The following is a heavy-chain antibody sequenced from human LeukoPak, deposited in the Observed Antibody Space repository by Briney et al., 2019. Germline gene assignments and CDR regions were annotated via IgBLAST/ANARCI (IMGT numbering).Heavy chain of an antibody. Sequence: PSETLSLTCAVYGGSFSGYYWSWIRQPPGKGLEWIGYIYHSGSTYYNPSLKSRVTISVDTSKNQFSLKLSSVTAADTAVYYCASLTPAINYYDTTGYYPEYWGQGTLVTVPS. D-gene: IGHD3-22*01. CDR3: ASLTPAINYYDTTGYYPEY. CDR2: IYHSGST. J-gene: IGHJ4*02. V-gene: IGHV4-34*01. CDR1: GGSFSGYY.